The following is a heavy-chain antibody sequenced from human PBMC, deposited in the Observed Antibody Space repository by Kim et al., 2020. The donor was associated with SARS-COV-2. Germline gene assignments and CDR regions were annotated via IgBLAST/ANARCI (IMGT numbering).Heavy chain of an antibody. V-gene: IGHV4-59*08. D-gene: IGHD6-13*01. CDR1: GGSISSYY. Sequence: ETLSLTCTVSGGSISSYYWSWIRQPPGKGLEWIGYIYYSGSTNYNPSLKSRVTISVDTSKNQFSLKLSSVTAADTAVYYCARHVSSSWYLDWFDPWGQGTLVTVSS. J-gene: IGHJ5*02. CDR2: IYYSGST. CDR3: ARHVSSSWYLDWFDP.